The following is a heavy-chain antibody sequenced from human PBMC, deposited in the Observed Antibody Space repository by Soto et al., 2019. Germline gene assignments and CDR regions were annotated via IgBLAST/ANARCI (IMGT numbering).Heavy chain of an antibody. CDR3: ARMATSGTLNWFDP. V-gene: IGHV1-8*01. CDR2: MNPNSGNT. J-gene: IGHJ5*02. CDR1: GYTFGNND. Sequence: GASVKVSCKASGYTFGNNDISWVRQATGQGLEWIGWMNPNSGNTGYAQKFQGRVSMTRNTSITTAYLELSSLRSDDTAIYYCARMATSGTLNWFDPWGQGTLVTVSS.